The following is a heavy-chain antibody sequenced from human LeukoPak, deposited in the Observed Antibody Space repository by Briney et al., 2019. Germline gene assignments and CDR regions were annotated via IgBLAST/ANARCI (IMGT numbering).Heavy chain of an antibody. Sequence: SETLSLTCTVSGGSISNHYWSWLRQAPGKGPEWIGYIYYSGSTNYYPSVKNRVTISVDTSENEFSLRLRSVTAADTAVYYCPKHLTNAYYDMIWFDPWGQGTLVTVSS. CDR2: IYYSGST. CDR1: GGSISNHY. V-gene: IGHV4-59*11. CDR3: PKHLTNAYYDMIWFDP. J-gene: IGHJ5*02. D-gene: IGHD3-16*01.